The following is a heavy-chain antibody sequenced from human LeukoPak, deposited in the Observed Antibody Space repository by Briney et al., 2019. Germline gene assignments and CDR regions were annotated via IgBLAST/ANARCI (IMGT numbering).Heavy chain of an antibody. Sequence: GGSLRLSCAASGFTFSSYAMHWVRQAPGKGLEWVAVISYDGSNKYYADSVKGRFTISRDNSKNTLYLQMNSLRAEDTAVYYCARVASVVVVAATPHYFDYWGQGTLVTVSS. J-gene: IGHJ4*02. CDR3: ARVASVVVVAATPHYFDY. CDR2: ISYDGSNK. D-gene: IGHD2-15*01. V-gene: IGHV3-30*04. CDR1: GFTFSSYA.